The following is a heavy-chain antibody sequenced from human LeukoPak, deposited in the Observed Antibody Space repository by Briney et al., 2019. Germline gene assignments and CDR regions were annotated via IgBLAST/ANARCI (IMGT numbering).Heavy chain of an antibody. D-gene: IGHD3-22*01. J-gene: IGHJ4*02. V-gene: IGHV1-8*01. Sequence: GASVKVSCKASGYTFTSYDINWVRQATGQGLEWMGWMNSNSGNTGYAQKFQGRVTMTRNTSISTAYMELSSLRSEDTAVYYCARDYDGSGSLDYWGQGTLVTVSS. CDR3: ARDYDGSGSLDY. CDR2: MNSNSGNT. CDR1: GYTFTSYD.